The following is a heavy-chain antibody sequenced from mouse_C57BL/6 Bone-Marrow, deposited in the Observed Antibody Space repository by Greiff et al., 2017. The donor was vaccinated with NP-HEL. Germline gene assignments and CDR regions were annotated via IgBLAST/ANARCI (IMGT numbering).Heavy chain of an antibody. D-gene: IGHD1-1*01. CDR3: TRGYYYGFAY. CDR1: GFTFSSYA. Sequence: EVQRVESGEGLVKPGGSLKLSCAASGFTFSSYAMSWVRQTPEKRLEWVAYISSGGDYIYYADTVKGRFTISRDNARNTLYLQMSSLKSEDTAMYYCTRGYYYGFAYWGQGTLVTVSA. J-gene: IGHJ3*01. CDR2: ISSGGDYI. V-gene: IGHV5-9-1*02.